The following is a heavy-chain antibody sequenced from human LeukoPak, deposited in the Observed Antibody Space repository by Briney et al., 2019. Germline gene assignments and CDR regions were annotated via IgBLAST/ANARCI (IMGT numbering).Heavy chain of an antibody. D-gene: IGHD3-16*01. CDR2: INTDGSST. Sequence: GGSLRLSCAASGFTFSSYWMHWVRHAPGKGLVWVSRINTDGSSTSYADSVKGRFTISRDNAKNTLYLQMNSLRAEDTAVYYCARDVLGGGIFDYWGQGTLVTVSS. CDR1: GFTFSSYW. J-gene: IGHJ4*02. V-gene: IGHV3-74*01. CDR3: ARDVLGGGIFDY.